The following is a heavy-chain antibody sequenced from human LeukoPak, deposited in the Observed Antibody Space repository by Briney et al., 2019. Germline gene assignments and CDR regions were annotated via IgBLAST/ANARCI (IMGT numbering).Heavy chain of an antibody. D-gene: IGHD3-10*01. Sequence: PGGSLRLSCAASGFTFSSYGMHWVRQAPGKGQEWVAVISYDGSNKYYADSVKGRFTISRDNSKNTLYLQMNSLRAEDTAVYYCAKPAEGFGDPDYFDYWGQGTLVTVSS. CDR2: ISYDGSNK. J-gene: IGHJ4*02. CDR1: GFTFSSYG. V-gene: IGHV3-30*18. CDR3: AKPAEGFGDPDYFDY.